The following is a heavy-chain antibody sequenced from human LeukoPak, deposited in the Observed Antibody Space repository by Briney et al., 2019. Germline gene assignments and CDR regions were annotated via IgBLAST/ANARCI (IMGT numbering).Heavy chain of an antibody. Sequence: GGSLRLSCAASGFSFSSHWVHWVRQAPGKGLVCVSRISDDGSYTSNVDSVKGRFTISRDNVNNMLYLHMNSLRAEDTAVYYCASFGISWRSSYWGQGTLVTVSS. CDR3: ASFGISWRSSY. J-gene: IGHJ4*02. CDR1: GFSFSSHW. V-gene: IGHV3-74*01. D-gene: IGHD2-21*01. CDR2: ISDDGSYT.